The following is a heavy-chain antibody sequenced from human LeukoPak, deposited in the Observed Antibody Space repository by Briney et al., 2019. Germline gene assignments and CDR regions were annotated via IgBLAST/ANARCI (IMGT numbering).Heavy chain of an antibody. CDR3: ARARGQDDFWGGYYNRYYYMDV. V-gene: IGHV3-64*01. D-gene: IGHD3-3*01. CDR2: ISSNGGST. CDR1: GFTFSSYA. J-gene: IGHJ6*03. Sequence: GGSLRLSCAASGFTFSSYAMHWVRQAPGKGLEYVSAISSNGGSTYYANSVKGRFTISRDNSKNTLYLQMGSLRAEDMAVYYCARARGQDDFWGGYYNRYYYMDVWDKGTTLTVSS.